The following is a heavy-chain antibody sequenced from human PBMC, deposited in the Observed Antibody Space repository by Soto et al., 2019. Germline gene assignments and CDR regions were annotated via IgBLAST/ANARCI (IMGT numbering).Heavy chain of an antibody. V-gene: IGHV4-31*03. J-gene: IGHJ3*02. CDR3: ARIEMAPSEPRAFDI. D-gene: IGHD3-22*01. Sequence: QVQLQESGPGLVKPSQTLSLTCTVSGGSISSGGYYWSWIRQHPGKGLEWIGYIYYSGSTYYNPSLKRRVTISVDTSKNQFSLKLSSVTAADTAVYYCARIEMAPSEPRAFDIWGQGTMVTVSS. CDR2: IYYSGST. CDR1: GGSISSGGYY.